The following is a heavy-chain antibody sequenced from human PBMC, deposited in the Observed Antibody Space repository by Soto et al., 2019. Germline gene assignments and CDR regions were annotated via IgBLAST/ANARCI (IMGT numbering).Heavy chain of an antibody. CDR3: VKVLARGVGVPRFYFDS. Sequence: GGTLRLSCSASGVTLSNSWMHWVRQVSGKGLEWVSRINADGTSTSYADSVKGRFTISRDNAKNTLYLHVNSLRAEDTAVYYCVKVLARGVGVPRFYFDSWGQGALVTVSS. CDR2: INADGTST. V-gene: IGHV3-74*01. D-gene: IGHD2-2*01. J-gene: IGHJ4*02. CDR1: GVTLSNSW.